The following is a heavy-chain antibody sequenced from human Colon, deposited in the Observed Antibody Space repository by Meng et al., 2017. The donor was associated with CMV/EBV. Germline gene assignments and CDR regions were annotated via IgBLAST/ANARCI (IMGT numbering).Heavy chain of an antibody. Sequence: KSTVYTFSSYEINWVRQATGQGLEWMGWMNPNSGNTGYAQKFQGRITISRNTSMSTAYMELSSLRSEDTAEYYCTRRYYGSGSTLGYWGQGTLVTVSS. CDR1: VYTFSSYE. J-gene: IGHJ4*02. V-gene: IGHV1-8*03. CDR2: MNPNSGNT. D-gene: IGHD3-10*01. CDR3: TRRYYGSGSTLGY.